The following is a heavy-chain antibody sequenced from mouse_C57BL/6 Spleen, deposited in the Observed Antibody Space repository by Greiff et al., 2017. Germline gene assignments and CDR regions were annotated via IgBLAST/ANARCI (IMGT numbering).Heavy chain of an antibody. CDR3: AKGDSSGYWFSY. V-gene: IGHV1-55*01. CDR2: IFPGSGST. D-gene: IGHD3-2*02. Sequence: QVQLQQPGAELVKPGASVKMSCKASGYTFTSYWITWVKQRPGQGLEWIGDIFPGSGSTNYNEKFKSKATLTVDTSSSTAYMQLSSLTSEDSAVYYCAKGDSSGYWFSYWGQGTLVTVSA. J-gene: IGHJ3*01. CDR1: GYTFTSYW.